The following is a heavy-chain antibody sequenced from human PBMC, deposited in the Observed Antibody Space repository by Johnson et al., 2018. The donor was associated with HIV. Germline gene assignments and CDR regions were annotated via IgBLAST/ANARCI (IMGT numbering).Heavy chain of an antibody. CDR3: ARDVRWLPDAFDI. J-gene: IGHJ3*02. D-gene: IGHD5-24*01. Sequence: QVQLVESGGGLVQPGGSLRLSCAASGFTFSSYGMHWVRQAPGKGLEWVAFIRYDGSNKYYADSVKGRFTISRDNSKNTLYLQMNSLRAEDTAVDYCARDVRWLPDAFDIWGQGTMVTVSS. CDR2: IRYDGSNK. CDR1: GFTFSSYG. V-gene: IGHV3-30*02.